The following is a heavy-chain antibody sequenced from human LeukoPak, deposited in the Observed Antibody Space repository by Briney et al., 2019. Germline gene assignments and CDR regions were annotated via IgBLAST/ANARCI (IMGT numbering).Heavy chain of an antibody. D-gene: IGHD1-26*01. J-gene: IGHJ5*02. CDR1: GGSISSGGYS. CDR2: IYYSGST. CDR3: ARGIIVGATWGENDNWFDP. V-gene: IGHV4-30-4*07. Sequence: PSETLSLTCAVSGGSISSGGYSWSWIRQPPGKGLEWIGYIYYSGSTYYNPSLKSRVTISVDTSKNQFSLKLSSVTAADTAVYYCARGIIVGATWGENDNWFDPWGQGTLVTVSS.